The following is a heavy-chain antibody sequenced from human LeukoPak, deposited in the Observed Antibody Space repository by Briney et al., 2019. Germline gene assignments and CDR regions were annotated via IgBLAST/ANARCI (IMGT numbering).Heavy chain of an antibody. Sequence: GGSLRLSCAASGFTFINYWMNWVRQAPGHGLVWVSRINSDGSSIDYADSVKGRFTISRDNDRDTLQLQMNSLRAEDTGDDYCARGTLIGRFDVWGQGTLVTASS. V-gene: IGHV3-74*01. CDR2: INSDGSSI. J-gene: IGHJ4*02. CDR1: GFTFINYW. D-gene: IGHD3-22*01. CDR3: ARGTLIGRFDV.